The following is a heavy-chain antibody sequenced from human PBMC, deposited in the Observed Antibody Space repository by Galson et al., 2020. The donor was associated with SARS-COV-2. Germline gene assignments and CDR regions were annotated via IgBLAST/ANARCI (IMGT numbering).Heavy chain of an antibody. CDR3: ARGYPVVGGGTCFLDY. D-gene: IGHD2-15*01. Sequence: ASETLSLTCTDSDGSIGTGVYFWSWIRQLPGKGLEWIGYINYSGSTSYSPSLKSRISISVDTSKNQFSLKLTSVTAADTAVYFCARGYPVVGGGTCFLDYWGQGILVTVSS. CDR2: INYSGST. CDR1: DGSIGTGVYF. J-gene: IGHJ4*02. V-gene: IGHV4-31*03.